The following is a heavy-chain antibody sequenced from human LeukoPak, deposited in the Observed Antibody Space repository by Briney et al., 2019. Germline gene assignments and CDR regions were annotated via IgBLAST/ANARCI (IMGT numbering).Heavy chain of an antibody. Sequence: SETLSLTCTVSGGSISSSSYYWGWIRQPPGKGLEWIGSIYYSGSTYYNPSLKSRVTISVDTSKNQFSLKLSSVTAADTAVYYCAREGRSESPSWYYGMDVWGQGTTVTVSS. J-gene: IGHJ6*02. CDR2: IYYSGST. CDR1: GGSISSSSYY. CDR3: AREGRSESPSWYYGMDV. V-gene: IGHV4-39*02.